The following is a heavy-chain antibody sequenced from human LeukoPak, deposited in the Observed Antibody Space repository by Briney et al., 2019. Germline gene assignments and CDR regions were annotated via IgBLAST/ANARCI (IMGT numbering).Heavy chain of an antibody. CDR3: ARGGIRGYRGYLPDAFDI. CDR2: IYTSGST. D-gene: IGHD5-12*01. V-gene: IGHV4-4*07. CDR1: GGSISSYY. Sequence: PSETLSLTCTVSGGSISSYYWSWIRQPAGKGLEWIGRIYTSGSTNYNPSLKSRVTMSVDTSKNQFSLKLSSVTAADTAVYYCARGGIRGYRGYLPDAFDIWGQGTMVTVSS. J-gene: IGHJ3*02.